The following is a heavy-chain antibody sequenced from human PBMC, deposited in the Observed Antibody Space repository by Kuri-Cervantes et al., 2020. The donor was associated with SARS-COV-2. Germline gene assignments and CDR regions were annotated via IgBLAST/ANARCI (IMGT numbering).Heavy chain of an antibody. CDR3: ARVENFRGTNKYYPFFHY. J-gene: IGHJ4*02. CDR1: GGSISSGGYS. V-gene: IGHV4-30-2*05. D-gene: IGHD3-16*01. CDR2: IYYSGGT. Sequence: SCAVSGGSISSGGYSWSWIRQPPGKGLEWIGYIYYSGGTFYNPSLQSRILMSVDTSKNQFSLKLSSVTAADTAVYYCARVENFRGTNKYYPFFHYWGQGTPVTVSS.